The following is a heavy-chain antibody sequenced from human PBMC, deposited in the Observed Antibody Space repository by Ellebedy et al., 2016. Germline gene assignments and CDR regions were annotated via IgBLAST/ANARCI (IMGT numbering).Heavy chain of an antibody. D-gene: IGHD6-19*01. CDR2: IDWDDDK. CDR3: ARISYHSSGWYQAYFDY. J-gene: IGHJ4*02. CDR1: GFSLSTSGMC. V-gene: IGHV2-70*01. Sequence: SGPTLVKPTETLTLTCTFSGFSLSTSGMCVSWIRQPPGKALEWLALIDWDDDKYYSTSLKTRLTISKDTSKNQVVLTMTNMDPVDTATYYCARISYHSSGWYQAYFDYWGQGTLVTVSS.